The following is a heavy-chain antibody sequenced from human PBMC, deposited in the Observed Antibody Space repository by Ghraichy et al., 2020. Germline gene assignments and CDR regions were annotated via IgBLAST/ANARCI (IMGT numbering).Heavy chain of an antibody. CDR3: ARQVSAGWYGLTVFDY. D-gene: IGHD6-19*01. V-gene: IGHV4-39*01. CDR2: IYDSGST. J-gene: IGHJ4*02. CDR1: GGSISGSSSY. Sequence: SETLSLKCTVSGGSISGSSSYWGWIRQPPEKGLEWVGSIYDSGSTYYNPSLRSRVTISVDTSKNQFSLKLTSVTAADTALYFCARQVSAGWYGLTVFDYWGQGSLVTVSS.